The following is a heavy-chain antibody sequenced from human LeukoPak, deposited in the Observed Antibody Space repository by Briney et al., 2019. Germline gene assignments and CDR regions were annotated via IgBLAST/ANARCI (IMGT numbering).Heavy chain of an antibody. V-gene: IGHV3-53*01. CDR1: GFTVSTNY. CDR2: IYSGGAT. D-gene: IGHD3-9*01. CDR3: ARLHYDVLTGPFDY. J-gene: IGHJ4*02. Sequence: GGSLRLSCAASGFTVSTNYMSWVRQAPGKGLEWVSIIYSGGATFYADSVKGRFTISRENSKNTLWLQMNSLRAEDTAVYYCARLHYDVLTGPFDYWGQGTLVTVSS.